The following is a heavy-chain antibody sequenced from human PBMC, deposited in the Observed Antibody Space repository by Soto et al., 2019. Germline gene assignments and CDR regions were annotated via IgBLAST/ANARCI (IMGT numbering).Heavy chain of an antibody. J-gene: IGHJ6*02. CDR2: IYYSGDT. CDR3: AREWSGGGRDGNPDKYYGMDV. D-gene: IGHD2-15*01. Sequence: QVQLQESGPGLVKPSQPLSLTCTVSGGSISSGSFYWTWIRQHPGKGLEFIGYIYYSGDTYYNPSLRSRVIISLDTSKNQFSMRLNSVTAADTAVYYCAREWSGGGRDGNPDKYYGMDVWGQGTKVTVSS. CDR1: GGSISSGSFY. V-gene: IGHV4-31*03.